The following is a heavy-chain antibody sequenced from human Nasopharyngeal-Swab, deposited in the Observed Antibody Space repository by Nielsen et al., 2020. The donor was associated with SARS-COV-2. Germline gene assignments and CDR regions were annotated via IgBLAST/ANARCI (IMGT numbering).Heavy chain of an antibody. CDR3: ARSKKQPLTLVDY. V-gene: IGHV4-30-2*01. J-gene: IGHJ4*02. CDR2: IYHSGST. D-gene: IGHD6-13*01. CDR1: GCSISSGGYS. Sequence: SETLSLTCAVSGCSISSGGYSGSWIRQPPGKGLEWIGYIYHSGSTYYNPSLKSRVTISVDRSKNQFSLKLSSVTAADTAVYYCARSKKQPLTLVDYWGQGTLVTVSS.